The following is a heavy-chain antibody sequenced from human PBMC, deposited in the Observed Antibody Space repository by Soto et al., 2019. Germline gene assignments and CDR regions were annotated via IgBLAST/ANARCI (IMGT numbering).Heavy chain of an antibody. J-gene: IGHJ4*02. V-gene: IGHV1-18*01. CDR3: ARENSYFDY. CDR1: GYTFRNFG. Sequence: QIQLLQSGAGVKKPGASVKVTCKASGYTFRNFGISWVRXXXGQGLEWMGWSSAYNANANYAQKVQGRLTMTADTXTSTAYMEXRSLRXDXTAVYYCARENSYFDYWGQGTLVTVSS. CDR2: SSAYNANA.